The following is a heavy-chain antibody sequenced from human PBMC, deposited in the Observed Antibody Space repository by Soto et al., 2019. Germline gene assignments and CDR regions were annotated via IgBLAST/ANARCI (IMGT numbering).Heavy chain of an antibody. CDR1: GGSISSGGYY. V-gene: IGHV4-31*03. D-gene: IGHD3-10*01. Sequence: SETLSLTCTVSGGSISSGGYYWSWIRQHPGKGLEWIGYIYYSGSTYYNPSLKSRVTISVDTSKNQFSLKLSSVTAADTAVYYCARGDTMVRGVINPQYYYYYYMDVWGKGTTVTVSS. CDR3: ARGDTMVRGVINPQYYYYYYMDV. CDR2: IYYSGST. J-gene: IGHJ6*03.